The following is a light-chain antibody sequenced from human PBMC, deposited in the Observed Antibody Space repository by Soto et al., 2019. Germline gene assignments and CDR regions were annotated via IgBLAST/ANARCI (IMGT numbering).Light chain of an antibody. CDR1: QSVSSY. V-gene: IGKV3-11*01. Sequence: EIVLTQSPATLSLSPGERATLSCRASQSVSSYLAWYQQKPGQAPRLLMYDASNRATGTPARFSGSGSGTDFTLTISSLEPEDFAVYYCQQRSNWPPTFGQGTKLEI. J-gene: IGKJ2*01. CDR3: QQRSNWPPT. CDR2: DAS.